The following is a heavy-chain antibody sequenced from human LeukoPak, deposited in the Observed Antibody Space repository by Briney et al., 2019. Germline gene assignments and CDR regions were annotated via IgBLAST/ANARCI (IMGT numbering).Heavy chain of an antibody. CDR3: ASQTYCGGDCYSSFDY. V-gene: IGHV4-34*01. D-gene: IGHD2-21*02. CDR1: GGSFSGYY. J-gene: IGHJ4*02. Sequence: SETLSLTCAVYGGSFSGYYWSWIRQPPGKGLEWIGETNHSGSTNYNPSLKSRVTISVDTSKNQFSLKLSSVTAADTAVYYCASQTYCGGDCYSSFDYWGQGTLVTVSS. CDR2: TNHSGST.